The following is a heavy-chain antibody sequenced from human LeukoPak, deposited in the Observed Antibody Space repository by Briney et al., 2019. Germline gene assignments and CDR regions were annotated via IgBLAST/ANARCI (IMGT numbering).Heavy chain of an antibody. CDR2: IRFDGTNK. J-gene: IGHJ4*02. Sequence: QPGGSLRLSCAASAFTVSTYCMHWVRQAPGKGLEWVAFIRFDGTNKYYADSVKGRFAISRDSSKNTLYLQMNSLRAEDTAVYYCAKGYCSGSCYNGLDYWGQGTLVTVSS. CDR3: AKGYCSGSCYNGLDY. D-gene: IGHD2-15*01. V-gene: IGHV3-30*02. CDR1: AFTVSTYC.